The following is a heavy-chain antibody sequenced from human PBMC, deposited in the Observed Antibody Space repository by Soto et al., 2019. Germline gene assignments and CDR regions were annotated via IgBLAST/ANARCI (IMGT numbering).Heavy chain of an antibody. J-gene: IGHJ4*02. CDR1: GFTFSSYA. D-gene: IGHD4-17*01. V-gene: IGHV3-23*01. Sequence: EVQLLESGGGLVQPGGSLRLSCAASGFTFSSYAMSWVRQAPGKGLEWVSAISGSGGSTYYADSVKGRFTISRDNSKNTLSLQMNSLRAEDTAVYYCAKVSLVTTVIYDYWGQGTLVTVSS. CDR3: AKVSLVTTVIYDY. CDR2: ISGSGGST.